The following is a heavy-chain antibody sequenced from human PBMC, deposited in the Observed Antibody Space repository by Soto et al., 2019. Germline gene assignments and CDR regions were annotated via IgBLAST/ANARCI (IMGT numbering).Heavy chain of an antibody. CDR1: GGSISSYY. CDR2: IYYSGST. V-gene: IGHV4-59*01. CDR3: ARQSGRVDTAMAHDY. D-gene: IGHD5-18*01. J-gene: IGHJ4*02. Sequence: QVQLQESGPGLVKPSETLSLTCTVSGGSISSYYWSWIRQPPGKGLEWIGYIYYSGSTNYNPSLKSRVTISVDTSKNPFSLKLSSVTAADTAVYYCARQSGRVDTAMAHDYWGQGTLVTVSS.